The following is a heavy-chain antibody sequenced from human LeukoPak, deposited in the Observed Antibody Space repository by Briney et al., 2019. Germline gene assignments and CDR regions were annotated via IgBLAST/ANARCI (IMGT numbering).Heavy chain of an antibody. CDR1: GGSISSYY. Sequence: PSETLSLTCTVSGGSISSYYWSWIPQPAGKGLEWIGRIYTSGSTNCNPSLKSRVTMSVDTSKNQFSLKLSSVTAADTAVYYCARDYDNSSGWYSLHWYFDLWGRGTLVTVSS. J-gene: IGHJ2*01. D-gene: IGHD6-19*01. CDR3: ARDYDNSSGWYSLHWYFDL. CDR2: IYTSGST. V-gene: IGHV4-4*07.